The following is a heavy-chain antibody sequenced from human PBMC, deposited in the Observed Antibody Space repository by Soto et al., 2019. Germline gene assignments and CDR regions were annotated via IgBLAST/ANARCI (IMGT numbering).Heavy chain of an antibody. CDR2: INHSGST. Sequence: WETLSLTCAVYGGSFSGYYWSWIRQPPGKGLEWIGEINHSGSTNYNPSLKSRVTISVDTSKNQFSLKLSSVTAADTAVYYCARRYSSGWPFFYYYYGMDVWGQGTTVTVSS. CDR1: GGSFSGYY. V-gene: IGHV4-34*01. CDR3: ARRYSSGWPFFYYYYGMDV. J-gene: IGHJ6*02. D-gene: IGHD6-19*01.